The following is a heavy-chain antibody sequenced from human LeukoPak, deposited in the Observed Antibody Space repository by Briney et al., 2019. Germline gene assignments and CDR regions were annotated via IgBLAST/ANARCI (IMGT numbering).Heavy chain of an antibody. Sequence: ASVTVSFKSSGYTFIVYYIHWVRQAPGQGLEWMGWINPNSGGTNYAQKFQGRVTMTRDTSISTAYMELSRLRSDDTAVYYCARDRVTLTTFQYDWFDPWGQGTLVIVSS. V-gene: IGHV1-2*02. D-gene: IGHD2-21*02. CDR1: GYTFIVYY. CDR2: INPNSGGT. CDR3: ARDRVTLTTFQYDWFDP. J-gene: IGHJ5*02.